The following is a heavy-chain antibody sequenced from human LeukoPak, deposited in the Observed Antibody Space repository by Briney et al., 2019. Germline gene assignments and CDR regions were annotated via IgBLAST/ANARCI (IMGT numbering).Heavy chain of an antibody. Sequence: PGGSLRLSCAASGFTFSSYAMSWVRQAPGKGLEWVSAISGSGGSTYHADSVKGRFTISRDNAKNSLYLQMNSLRAEDTAVYYCARWLRGIADEDGVDVWGQGTTVTVSS. CDR3: ARWLRGIADEDGVDV. V-gene: IGHV3-23*01. CDR1: GFTFSSYA. CDR2: ISGSGGST. D-gene: IGHD6-13*01. J-gene: IGHJ6*02.